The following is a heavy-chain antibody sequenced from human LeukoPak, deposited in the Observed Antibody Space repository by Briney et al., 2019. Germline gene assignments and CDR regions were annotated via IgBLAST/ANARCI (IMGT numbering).Heavy chain of an antibody. CDR3: AKSGGISYYYYGMDV. J-gene: IGHJ6*02. D-gene: IGHD3-10*01. V-gene: IGHV3-9*01. Sequence: GGSLRLSCAASGFTFDDYAMHWVRQAPGKGLELVSGISWNSGSIGYADSVKGRFTISRDNAKNSLYLQMNSLRAEDSALYYCAKSGGISYYYYGMDVWGQGTTVTVSS. CDR1: GFTFDDYA. CDR2: ISWNSGSI.